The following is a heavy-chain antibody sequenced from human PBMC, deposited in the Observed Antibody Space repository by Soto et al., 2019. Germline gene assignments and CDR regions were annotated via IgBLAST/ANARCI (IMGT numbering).Heavy chain of an antibody. CDR3: ARDQGEQSPDFDY. D-gene: IGHD3-16*01. Sequence: QVQLVESGGGVVQPGRSLRLSCAASGFTFSSYAMHWVRQAPGKGLEWVAVISYDGSNKYYADSVKGRFTISRDNSKNTLYLQMNSLRAEDTAVYYCARDQGEQSPDFDYWGQGTLVTVSS. CDR1: GFTFSSYA. CDR2: ISYDGSNK. V-gene: IGHV3-30-3*01. J-gene: IGHJ4*02.